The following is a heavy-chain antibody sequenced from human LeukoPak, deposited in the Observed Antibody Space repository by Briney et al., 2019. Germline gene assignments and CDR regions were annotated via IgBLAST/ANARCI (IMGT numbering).Heavy chain of an antibody. CDR2: IYPGDSDT. D-gene: IGHD5-18*01. Sequence: PGESLKISCKGSGYSFTSYWIGWVRQMPGKGLEWMGIIYPGDSDTRYSPSFQGQVTISADKSISTAYLQWSGLKASDTAMYYCARHESVDTAMVGFDYWGQGTLVTVSS. CDR3: ARHESVDTAMVGFDY. V-gene: IGHV5-51*01. J-gene: IGHJ4*02. CDR1: GYSFTSYW.